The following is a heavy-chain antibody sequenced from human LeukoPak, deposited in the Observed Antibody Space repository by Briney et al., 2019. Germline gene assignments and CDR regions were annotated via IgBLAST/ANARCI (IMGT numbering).Heavy chain of an antibody. Sequence: GGSLRLSCAASGFTFSSYGMTWVRQAPGKGLEWVSYISSSSSTIYYADSVKGRFTMSRDNAKNSLYLQMNSLRAEDTAVYYCARPVVAATTPDTFDIWGQGTMVTVSS. D-gene: IGHD2-15*01. CDR3: ARPVVAATTPDTFDI. J-gene: IGHJ3*02. CDR1: GFTFSSYG. V-gene: IGHV3-48*04. CDR2: ISSSSSTI.